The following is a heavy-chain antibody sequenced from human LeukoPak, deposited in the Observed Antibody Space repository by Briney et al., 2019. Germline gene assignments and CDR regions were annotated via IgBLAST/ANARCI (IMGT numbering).Heavy chain of an antibody. V-gene: IGHV1-58*01. CDR1: GFTFTSSA. D-gene: IGHD2-15*01. Sequence: SVKVSCKASGFTFTSSAVQWVRQARGQRLEWIGWIVVGSGNTNYAQKFQERVTITRDMSTSTAYMELSSLRSEDTAAYYCAAEGSWTLGDYYYGMDVWGQGTTVTVSS. CDR3: AAEGSWTLGDYYYGMDV. CDR2: IVVGSGNT. J-gene: IGHJ6*02.